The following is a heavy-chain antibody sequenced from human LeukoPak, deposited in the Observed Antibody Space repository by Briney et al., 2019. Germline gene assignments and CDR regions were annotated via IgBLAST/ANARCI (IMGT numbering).Heavy chain of an antibody. D-gene: IGHD3-10*01. CDR1: GFTFSDYY. Sequence: PGGSLRLSCAASGFTFSDYYMSWIRQAPGKGLEWVSYISNSSSYTNYADSVKGRFTISRDNAKNSLYLQMIRLRVEDTAVYYCARSGGFGDFDYWGQGTLVTVSS. CDR2: ISNSSSYT. CDR3: ARSGGFGDFDY. J-gene: IGHJ4*02. V-gene: IGHV3-11*03.